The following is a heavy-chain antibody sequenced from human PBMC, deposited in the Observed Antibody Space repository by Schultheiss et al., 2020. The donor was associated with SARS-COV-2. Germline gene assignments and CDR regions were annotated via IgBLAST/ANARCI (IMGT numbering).Heavy chain of an antibody. Sequence: ASVKVSCKASGGTFSSYAISWVRQAPGQGLEWMGWINPNSGGTNYAQKFQGWVTMTRDTSISTAYMELSRLRSEDTAVYYCARGQVTARYWGQGTLVTVSS. CDR3: ARGQVTARY. V-gene: IGHV1-2*04. J-gene: IGHJ4*02. D-gene: IGHD6-25*01. CDR1: GGTFSSYA. CDR2: INPNSGGT.